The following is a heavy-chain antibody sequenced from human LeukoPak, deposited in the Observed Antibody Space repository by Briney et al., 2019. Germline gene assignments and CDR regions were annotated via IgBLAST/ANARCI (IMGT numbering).Heavy chain of an antibody. CDR1: GFTFSNYW. V-gene: IGHV3-74*01. Sequence: GGSLRLSCAASGFTFSNYWMHWVRQAPGEALMWVSRIKSDGSSTTYADSVKGRFTISRDNAKNTLYLQMNSLRAEDTAVYYCSRDSLSSCGGDCYSGLDVWGQGTSVTVSS. CDR3: SRDSLSSCGGDCYSGLDV. CDR2: IKSDGSST. J-gene: IGHJ6*02. D-gene: IGHD2-21*02.